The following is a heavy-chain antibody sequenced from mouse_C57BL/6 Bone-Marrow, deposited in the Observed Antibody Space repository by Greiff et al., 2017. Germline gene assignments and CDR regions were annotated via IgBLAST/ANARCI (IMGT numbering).Heavy chain of an antibody. CDR1: GYSFTGYY. V-gene: IGHV1-42*01. CDR2: INPSTGGT. J-gene: IGHJ2*01. Sequence: EVQLQQSGPELVKPGASVKLSCKASGYSFTGYYMNWVKQSPEKSLEWIGEINPSTGGTTYNQKFKAKATLTVDKSSSTAYMQLKSLTSEDSAVYYCARENGPLFDYWGQGTTLTVSS. CDR3: ARENGPLFDY.